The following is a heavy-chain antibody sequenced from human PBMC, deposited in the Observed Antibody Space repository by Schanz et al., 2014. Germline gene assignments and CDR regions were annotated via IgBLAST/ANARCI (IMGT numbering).Heavy chain of an antibody. CDR3: ARELYSGSHYGWFDP. CDR1: GITFSGCG. D-gene: IGHD1-26*01. J-gene: IGHJ5*02. V-gene: IGHV3-23*04. Sequence: VKLVESGGGVVQPGGSLRLSCATSGITFSGCGMHWVRQAPGKGLAWVSAISGSGGSTYYADSVKGRFTISRDNSNHTLYLQMNSLRADDTAVYCWARELYSGSHYGWFDPWGQGTLVTVSS. CDR2: ISGSGGST.